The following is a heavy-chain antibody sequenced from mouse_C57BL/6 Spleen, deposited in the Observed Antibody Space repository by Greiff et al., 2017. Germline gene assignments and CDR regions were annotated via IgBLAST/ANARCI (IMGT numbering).Heavy chain of an antibody. CDR2: ISYDGSN. J-gene: IGHJ4*01. CDR3: ARGDYAMDY. Sequence: EVQLQQSGPGLVKPSQSLSLTCSVTGYSITSGNYWNWIRQFPGNKLEWMGYISYDGSNNYNPSLKNRISITRDTSKNQFFLKLNSVTTEDTATYYCARGDYAMDYWGQGTSVTVSS. CDR1: GYSITSGNY. V-gene: IGHV3-6*01.